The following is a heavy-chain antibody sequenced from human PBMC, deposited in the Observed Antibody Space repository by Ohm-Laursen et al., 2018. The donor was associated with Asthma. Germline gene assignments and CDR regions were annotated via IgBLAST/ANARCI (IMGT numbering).Heavy chain of an antibody. Sequence: SETLSLTWTVSGGSISSYYWTWVRQPPGRELEWIAYMSSNGGANYSPSLRSRVTLSTDTSTNQVSLRLSSVTAADTAVYFCARLDWAQSMFDAWGQGSLVTVSS. V-gene: IGHV4-59*01. CDR2: MSSNGGA. CDR3: ARLDWAQSMFDA. CDR1: GGSISSYY. J-gene: IGHJ5*02. D-gene: IGHD3-9*01.